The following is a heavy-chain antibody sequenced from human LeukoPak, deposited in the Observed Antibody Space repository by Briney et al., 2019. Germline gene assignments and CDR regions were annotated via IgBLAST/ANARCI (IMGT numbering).Heavy chain of an antibody. D-gene: IGHD3-22*01. CDR2: INPSGGST. CDR1: GYTFTSYY. CDR3: ARGQGYYYDSSGYLPGY. J-gene: IGHJ4*02. V-gene: IGHV1-46*01. Sequence: ASVKVSCKASGYTFTSYYMHWVRQAPGQGLEWMGIINPSGGSTSYAQKFQGRVTMTRNTSISTAYMELSSLRSEDTAVYYCARGQGYYYDSSGYLPGYWGQGTLVTVSS.